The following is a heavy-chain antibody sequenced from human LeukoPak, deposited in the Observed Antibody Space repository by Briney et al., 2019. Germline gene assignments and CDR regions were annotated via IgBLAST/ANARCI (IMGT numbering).Heavy chain of an antibody. Sequence: PGGSLRLSCASCGFPFNKYAMSWVRQAPGKGLEWVSSISAATGTTYYAGSVRGRFSISRDNSQNTLYLQMNSLRAEDTAVYYCVKRAEDSSGYYLYYFDYWGQGTLVTVSS. CDR1: GFPFNKYA. CDR3: VKRAEDSSGYYLYYFDY. V-gene: IGHV3-23*01. D-gene: IGHD3-22*01. J-gene: IGHJ4*02. CDR2: ISAATGTT.